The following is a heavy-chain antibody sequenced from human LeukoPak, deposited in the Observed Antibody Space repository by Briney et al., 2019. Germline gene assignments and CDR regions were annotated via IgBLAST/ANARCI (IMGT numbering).Heavy chain of an antibody. CDR1: GFTFSSYR. V-gene: IGHV3-21*01. J-gene: IGHJ4*02. D-gene: IGHD3-9*01. CDR2: ISTSSSSK. Sequence: GGSLRLSCAVSGFTFSSYRMSWVRQAPGKGLEWVSSISTSSSSKYYADSVKGRFTISRDNAKNSLDLQMNSLRAEDTAVYYCARWDDLFLIDFWGQGTLVTVSS. CDR3: ARWDDLFLIDF.